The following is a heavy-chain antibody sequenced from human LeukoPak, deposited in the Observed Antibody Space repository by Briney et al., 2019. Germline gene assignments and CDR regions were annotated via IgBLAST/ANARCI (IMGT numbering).Heavy chain of an antibody. CDR2: ISYDGSNK. Sequence: GGSLRLSCAASGFTFSSYAMHWVRQAPGKGLEWVAVISYDGSNKYYADSVKGRFTISRDNSKNTLYLQMNSLRAEDTAVYYCARGASGYSYGWGQGTLVTVSS. J-gene: IGHJ4*02. D-gene: IGHD5-18*01. CDR3: ARGASGYSYG. CDR1: GFTFSSYA. V-gene: IGHV3-30-3*01.